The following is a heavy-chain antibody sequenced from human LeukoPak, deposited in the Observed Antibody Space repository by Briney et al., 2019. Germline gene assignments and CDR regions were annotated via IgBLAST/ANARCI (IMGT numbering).Heavy chain of an antibody. J-gene: IGHJ6*03. CDR3: ARDLMVRGPMDV. V-gene: IGHV1-2*02. D-gene: IGHD3-10*01. CDR2: IKPSSGGT. CDR1: GYTFTSYY. Sequence: GASVKVSCKASGYTFTSYYIHWVRQAPGQGLEWMGWIKPSSGGTNYAQNFQGRVTMTRDTSINTAYMELSRLRSDDTAVYYCARDLMVRGPMDVWGKGTTVTVSS.